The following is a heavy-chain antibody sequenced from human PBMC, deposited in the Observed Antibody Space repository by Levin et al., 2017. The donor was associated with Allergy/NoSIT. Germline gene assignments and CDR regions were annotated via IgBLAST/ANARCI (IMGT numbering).Heavy chain of an antibody. CDR1: GYTFTSYG. D-gene: IGHD6-13*01. Sequence: ASVKVSCKASGYTFTSYGISWVRQAPGQGLEWMGWISAYNGNTNYAQKLQGRVTMTTDTSTSTAYMELRSLRSDDTAVYYCARDNPFIAAAGTEYFQHWGQGTLVTVSS. CDR2: ISAYNGNT. CDR3: ARDNPFIAAAGTEYFQH. J-gene: IGHJ1*01. V-gene: IGHV1-18*01.